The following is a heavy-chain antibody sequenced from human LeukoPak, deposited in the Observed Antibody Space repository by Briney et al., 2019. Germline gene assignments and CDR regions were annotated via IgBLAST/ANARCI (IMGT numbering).Heavy chain of an antibody. J-gene: IGHJ3*02. D-gene: IGHD6-19*01. V-gene: IGHV4-34*01. CDR2: INHSGST. CDR3: AREGQWLVPWAAFGI. CDR1: GGSFSGYY. Sequence: SETLSLTCAVYGGSFSGYYWSWIRQPPGKGLEWIGEINHSGSTNYNPSLKSRVTISVDTSKNQFSLKLSSVTAADTAVYYCAREGQWLVPWAAFGIWGQGTMVTVSS.